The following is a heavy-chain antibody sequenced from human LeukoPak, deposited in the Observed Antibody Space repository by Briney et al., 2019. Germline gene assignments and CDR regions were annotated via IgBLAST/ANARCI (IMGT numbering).Heavy chain of an antibody. Sequence: GASVKVSCKASGYTFTGYYMHWVRQAPGQGLEWMGWINPNSGGTNYAQKFQGRVTMTRDTSISTAYMELSRLRSDDTAVYYCARDVWLNWNLPFDYWGQGTLVTVSS. CDR1: GYTFTGYY. D-gene: IGHD1-1*01. CDR2: INPNSGGT. V-gene: IGHV1-2*02. CDR3: ARDVWLNWNLPFDY. J-gene: IGHJ4*02.